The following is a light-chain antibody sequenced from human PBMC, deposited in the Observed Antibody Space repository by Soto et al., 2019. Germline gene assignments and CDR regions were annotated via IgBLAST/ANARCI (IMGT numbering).Light chain of an antibody. CDR3: ATWDDSLSGVV. CDR2: RDN. V-gene: IGLV1-47*01. J-gene: IGLJ7*01. CDR1: SSNIGRNY. Sequence: QSVLTQPRSMSGSPGQSVTISCSGSSSNIGRNYLYWYQQFSGTAPKLLVYRDNHRPSGVPDRFSGSKSGTSASLAISGLRSEDEADYYCATWDDSLSGVVFGGGTQLTVL.